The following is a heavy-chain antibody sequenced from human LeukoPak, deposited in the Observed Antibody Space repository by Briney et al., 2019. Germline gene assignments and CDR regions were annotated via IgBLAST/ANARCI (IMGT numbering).Heavy chain of an antibody. D-gene: IGHD3-10*01. CDR3: ARTTSDMVRGVMSNWFDP. J-gene: IGHJ5*02. V-gene: IGHV4-61*02. Sequence: SQTLSLTCTVSGGSISSGSYYWSWIRQPAGKGLEWIGRIYTSWSTNYNPSLKSRVTISVDTSKNQFSLNLSSVTAADTAVYYCARTTSDMVRGVMSNWFDPWGQGTLVTVSS. CDR2: IYTSWST. CDR1: GGSISSGSYY.